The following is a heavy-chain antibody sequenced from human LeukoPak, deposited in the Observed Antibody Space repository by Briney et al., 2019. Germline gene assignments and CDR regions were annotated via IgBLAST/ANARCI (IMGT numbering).Heavy chain of an antibody. CDR1: GGTFSSYA. D-gene: IGHD2-15*01. J-gene: IGHJ4*02. Sequence: SVKVSCKASGGTFSSYAISWVRQAPGQGLEWMGGIIPIFGTANYAQKFQGRVTITADESTSTAYMELSSLRSEDTAVYYCARAWGLGYCSGGSCYSAGFDYWGQGTLVTVSS. CDR2: IIPIFGTA. V-gene: IGHV1-69*13. CDR3: ARAWGLGYCSGGSCYSAGFDY.